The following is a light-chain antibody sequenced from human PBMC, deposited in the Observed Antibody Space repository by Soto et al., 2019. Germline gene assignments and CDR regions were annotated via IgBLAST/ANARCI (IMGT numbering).Light chain of an antibody. CDR2: DVS. Sequence: QSALTQPRSVSGSPGQSVTISCTGTSSDVGGYNYVSWYQQHPGKAPKVMIYDVSERPSGVPDRFSGSKSGNTASLTNSGLHAEDEADYYCCSYAGSPRYVFGTGNKVTVL. CDR1: SSDVGGYNY. J-gene: IGLJ1*01. V-gene: IGLV2-11*01. CDR3: CSYAGSPRYV.